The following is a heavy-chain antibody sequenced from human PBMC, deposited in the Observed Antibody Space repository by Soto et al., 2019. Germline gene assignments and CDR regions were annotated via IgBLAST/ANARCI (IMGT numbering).Heavy chain of an antibody. D-gene: IGHD4-17*01. CDR1: GGSIRSYY. J-gene: IGHJ4*02. CDR2: IYYSGST. V-gene: IGHV4-59*01. CDR3: SRVGGYYGDYPNFDY. Sequence: SVPLSLTGTVAGGSIRSYYGSWIRQHPGKGLEWIGNIYYSGSTNYNPSLKSRVTISVDTSNNQFSLKLSSVTAADTAVYYCSRVGGYYGDYPNFDYWGQGTRVTVSS.